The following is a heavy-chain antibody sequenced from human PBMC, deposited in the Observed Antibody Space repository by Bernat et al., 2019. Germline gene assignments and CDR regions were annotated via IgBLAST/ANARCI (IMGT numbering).Heavy chain of an antibody. CDR1: GFTFSNAW. CDR3: TTDLPIMIGGVHAFDI. J-gene: IGHJ3*02. D-gene: IGHD3-22*01. Sequence: EVQLVESGGGLVKPGGSLRLSCAASGFTFSNAWMSWVRQAPGKGLEWVGRIKSKTDGGTTDDAAPVKGRFTISRDDSKNTLYLQMNSLKTEDTAVYYCTTDLPIMIGGVHAFDIWGQGTMVTVSS. V-gene: IGHV3-15*01. CDR2: IKSKTDGGTT.